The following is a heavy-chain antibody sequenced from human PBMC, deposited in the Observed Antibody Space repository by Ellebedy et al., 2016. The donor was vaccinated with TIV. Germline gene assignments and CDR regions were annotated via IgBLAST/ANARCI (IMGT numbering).Heavy chain of an antibody. CDR3: ARKMDVFDS. CDR1: GFTSNLYS. D-gene: IGHD2-8*01. V-gene: IGHV3-23*01. J-gene: IGHJ5*01. CDR2: ITGSGDNT. Sequence: GGSLRLSCALSGFTSNLYSITWVRQAPGKGLEWVSTITGSGDNTYYTDSVKGRFVISRDNSKNTVHLQMNSLTAEDTAMYFCARKMDVFDSWGQGTQVTVSS.